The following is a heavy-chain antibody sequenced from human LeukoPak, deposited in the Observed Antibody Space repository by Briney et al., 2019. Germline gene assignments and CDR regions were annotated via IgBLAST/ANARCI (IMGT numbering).Heavy chain of an antibody. Sequence: GASVNVSCKASGGTFSSYAISWVRQAPGQGLEWMGRIIPIFGTANYAQKFQGRVTITTDESTSTAYMELSSLRSEDTAVYYCTRDITPGSYDSSGYYDYWGQGTLVTVSS. V-gene: IGHV1-69*05. J-gene: IGHJ4*02. D-gene: IGHD3-22*01. CDR1: GGTFSSYA. CDR3: TRDITPGSYDSSGYYDY. CDR2: IIPIFGTA.